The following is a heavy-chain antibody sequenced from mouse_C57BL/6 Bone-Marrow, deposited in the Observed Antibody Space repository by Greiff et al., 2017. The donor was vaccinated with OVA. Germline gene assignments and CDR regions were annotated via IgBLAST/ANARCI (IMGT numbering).Heavy chain of an antibody. CDR2: INPNNGGT. J-gene: IGHJ4*01. V-gene: IGHV1-18*01. CDR3: ARGDYDYDGYYAMDY. CDR1: GYTFTDYN. D-gene: IGHD2-4*01. Sequence: VQLQQSGPELVKPGASVKIPCKASGYTFTDYNMDWVQQSHGKSLEWIGDINPNNGGTIYNQKFKGKATLTVDKSSSTAYMELRSLTSEDTAVYYCARGDYDYDGYYAMDYWGQGTSVTVSS.